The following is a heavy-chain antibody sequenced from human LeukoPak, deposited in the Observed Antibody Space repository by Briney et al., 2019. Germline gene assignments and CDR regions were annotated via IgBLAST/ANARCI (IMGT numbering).Heavy chain of an antibody. J-gene: IGHJ4*02. CDR2: IYPGDSDT. D-gene: IGHD3-3*01. Sequence: GESLKISCKGSGYSFTSYWIGWVRQMPGKGLEWMGIIYPGDSDTRYSPSFQGQVTISADKSISTAYLQWSSLKASDTAMYYCARLSLSDYYDFWSGPFDYRGQGTLVTVSS. CDR1: GYSFTSYW. V-gene: IGHV5-51*01. CDR3: ARLSLSDYYDFWSGPFDY.